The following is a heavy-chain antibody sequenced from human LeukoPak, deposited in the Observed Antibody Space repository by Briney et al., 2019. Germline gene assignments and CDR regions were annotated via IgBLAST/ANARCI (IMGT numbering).Heavy chain of an antibody. CDR3: AKEDDHAVVYFDY. J-gene: IGHJ4*02. CDR2: INWNGGST. D-gene: IGHD1-14*01. Sequence: PGGSLRLSCAASGFTFDDYGMSWVRQAPGKGLDSVSGINWNGGSTGYADSVKGRFTISRDNAKNSLYLQMNSLRTEDTALYYCAKEDDHAVVYFDYWGQGTLVTVSS. V-gene: IGHV3-20*04. CDR1: GFTFDDYG.